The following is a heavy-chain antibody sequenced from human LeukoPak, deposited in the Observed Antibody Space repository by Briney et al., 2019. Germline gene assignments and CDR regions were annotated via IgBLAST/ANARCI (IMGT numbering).Heavy chain of an antibody. J-gene: IGHJ6*02. CDR1: GFTVSSNY. CDR2: ISSTSTYI. V-gene: IGHV3-21*01. CDR3: ARVGPPSYAMDV. Sequence: PGGSLRLSCAASGFTVSSNYMSWVRQAPGKGLEWVSSISSTSTYIYYADSLKGRFTISRDKAENSLHLQMNSLRAEDTAVYYCARVGPPSYAMDVWGQGTTVTVSS.